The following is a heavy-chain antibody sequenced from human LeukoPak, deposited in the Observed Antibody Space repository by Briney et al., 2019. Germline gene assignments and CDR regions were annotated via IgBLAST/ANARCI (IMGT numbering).Heavy chain of an antibody. V-gene: IGHV1-46*01. J-gene: IGHJ4*02. CDR1: GYTFTSYA. Sequence: ASVKVSCKASGYTFTSYAMNWVRQAPGQGLEWMGIINPSGGSTSYAQKFQGRVTMTRDTSTSTVYMELSSLRAEDTALYYCAKDAGGSGSYSDYWGQGTLVTVSS. CDR3: AKDAGGSGSYSDY. CDR2: INPSGGST. D-gene: IGHD3-10*01.